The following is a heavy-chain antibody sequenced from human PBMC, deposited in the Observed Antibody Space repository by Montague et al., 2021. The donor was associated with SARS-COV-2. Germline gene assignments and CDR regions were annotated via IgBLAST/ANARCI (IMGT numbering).Heavy chain of an antibody. CDR1: GGSISSGTYY. V-gene: IGHV4-61*02. J-gene: IGHJ4*02. CDR3: ARGRVNGWYFFDN. D-gene: IGHD6-19*01. Sequence: TLSLTCTVSGGSISSGTYYWSWIRRPAGKGLEWIGRMYTSGSTKYNPSLERRVTISLDTSNNQFSLNLNSVTAADTAVYYCARGRVNGWYFFDNWGQGTLVTVSS. CDR2: MYTSGST.